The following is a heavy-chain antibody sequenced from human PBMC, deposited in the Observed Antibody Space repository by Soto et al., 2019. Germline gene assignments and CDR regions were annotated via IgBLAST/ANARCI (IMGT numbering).Heavy chain of an antibody. V-gene: IGHV3-43*01. CDR1: GFTFDDYT. CDR3: AKDPSSPGYSSSWYDY. D-gene: IGHD6-13*01. J-gene: IGHJ4*02. CDR2: ISWDGCST. Sequence: GGSLRLSCAASGFTFDDYTMHWVRQAPGKGLEWVSLISWDGCSTYYADSVKGRFTISRDNSKNSLYLQMNSLRTEDTALYYCAKDPSSPGYSSSWYDYWGQGTLVTVSS.